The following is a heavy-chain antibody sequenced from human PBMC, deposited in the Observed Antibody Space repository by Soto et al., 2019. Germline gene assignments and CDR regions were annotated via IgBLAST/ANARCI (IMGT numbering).Heavy chain of an antibody. D-gene: IGHD3-10*01. CDR2: INHSGST. V-gene: IGHV4-34*01. CDR3: ARSLTPLYYGSGSYYRGRWFDP. J-gene: IGHJ5*02. CDR1: GGSFSGYY. Sequence: QVQLQQWGAGLLKPSETLSLTCAVYGGSFSGYYWSWIRQPPGKGLEWIGEINHSGSTNYNPSLKSRVTISVDTSKNQFSLKLSSVTAADTAVYYCARSLTPLYYGSGSYYRGRWFDPWGQGTLVTVSS.